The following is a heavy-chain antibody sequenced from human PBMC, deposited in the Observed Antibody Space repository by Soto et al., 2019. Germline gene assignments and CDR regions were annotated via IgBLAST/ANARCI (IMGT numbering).Heavy chain of an antibody. CDR3: AKGSGSYSYGLFDY. J-gene: IGHJ4*02. CDR1: GFTFSSYG. CDR2: ISYDGSNK. V-gene: IGHV3-30*18. Sequence: GGSLRLSCAASGFTFSSYGMHWVRQAPGKGLEWVAVISYDGSNKYYADSVKGRFTISRDNSKNTLYLQMNSLRAEDTAVYYCAKGSGSYSYGLFDYWGQGTLVTVSS. D-gene: IGHD5-18*01.